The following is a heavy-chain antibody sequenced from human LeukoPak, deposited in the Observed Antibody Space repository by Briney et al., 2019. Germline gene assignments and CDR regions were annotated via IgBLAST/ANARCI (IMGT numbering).Heavy chain of an antibody. CDR1: GFTFSSYA. CDR3: AKDSFTIFGVVNYFDY. V-gene: IGHV3-23*01. J-gene: IGHJ4*02. Sequence: GGSLRLSCAASGFTFSSYAMSWVRQAPGKGLGWVSAISGSGDSTYYADSVKGRFTVSRDNFKNKLYLQMNSLRAEDTAVYYCAKDSFTIFGVVNYFDYWGQGTLVTVSS. CDR2: ISGSGDST. D-gene: IGHD3-3*01.